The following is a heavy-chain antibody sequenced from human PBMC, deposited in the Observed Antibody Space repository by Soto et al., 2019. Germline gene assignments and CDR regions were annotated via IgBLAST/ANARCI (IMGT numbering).Heavy chain of an antibody. CDR3: AKDWDGGHYYGMDV. V-gene: IGHV3-23*01. CDR1: GFTFSSYA. Sequence: EVQLLESGGGLVQPGGSLRLSCAASGFTFSSYAMSWVRQAPGKGLEWVSAISGSGGSTYYADSVKGRFTISRDNSKNTQYLQMNSLRAEDTAVYYCAKDWDGGHYYGMDVWGQGTTVTVSS. CDR2: ISGSGGST. J-gene: IGHJ6*02. D-gene: IGHD3-16*01.